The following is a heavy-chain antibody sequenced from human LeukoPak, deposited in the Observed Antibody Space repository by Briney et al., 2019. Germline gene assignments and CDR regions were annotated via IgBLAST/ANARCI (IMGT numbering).Heavy chain of an antibody. J-gene: IGHJ6*02. Sequence: ASVKVSCKASGYTFTSYGISWVRQAPGQGLEWMGWISAYNGNTNYAQKFQGRVTITADESTSTAYMELSSLRSEDTAVYYCARTDIVVVPAAIAYYYYYGMDVWGQGTTVTVSS. D-gene: IGHD2-2*02. CDR1: GYTFTSYG. CDR3: ARTDIVVVPAAIAYYYYYGMDV. V-gene: IGHV1-18*01. CDR2: ISAYNGNT.